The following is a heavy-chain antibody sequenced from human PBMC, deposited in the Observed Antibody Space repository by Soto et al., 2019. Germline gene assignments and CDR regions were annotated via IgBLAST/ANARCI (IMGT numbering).Heavy chain of an antibody. Sequence: SETLSLTCTLSGGSITSSSYYWGWVRQSPGKGLEWIGSVFYSGNANYNPSLKSRVTISVDASKKQFSLELSSVTAADTAVYYCVSRSAEYFYYYYAMDVWGQGTTVTVSS. V-gene: IGHV4-39*01. J-gene: IGHJ6*02. CDR3: VSRSAEYFYYYYAMDV. CDR1: GGSITSSSYY. D-gene: IGHD6-25*01. CDR2: VFYSGNA.